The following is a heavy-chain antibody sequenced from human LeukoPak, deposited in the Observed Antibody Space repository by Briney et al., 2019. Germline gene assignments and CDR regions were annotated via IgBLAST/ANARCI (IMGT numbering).Heavy chain of an antibody. V-gene: IGHV1-69*05. J-gene: IGHJ4*02. CDR2: IIPIFGTA. Sequence: SVKVSCKASGGTFSSYAISWVRQAPGQGLEWMGRIIPIFGTANYAQKFQGRVTITTDESTSTAYMELSSLRSEDTAVYYCASTYDWNVPLPDYWGQGTLVTVSS. CDR3: ASTYDWNVPLPDY. CDR1: GGTFSSYA. D-gene: IGHD1-1*01.